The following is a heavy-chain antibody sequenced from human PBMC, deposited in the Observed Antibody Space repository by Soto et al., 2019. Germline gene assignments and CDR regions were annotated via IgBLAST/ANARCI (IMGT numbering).Heavy chain of an antibody. CDR3: ARESLHLKYYYDSSGYYYNWFDP. CDR2: IWYDGSNK. V-gene: IGHV3-33*01. J-gene: IGHJ5*02. Sequence: PGVSLRLSCAASGFTFSSYGMHWVRQAPGKGLEWVAVIWYDGSNKYYADSVKGRFTISRDNSKNTLYLQMNSLRAEDTAVYYCARESLHLKYYYDSSGYYYNWFDPWGQGTLGTVSS. CDR1: GFTFSSYG. D-gene: IGHD3-22*01.